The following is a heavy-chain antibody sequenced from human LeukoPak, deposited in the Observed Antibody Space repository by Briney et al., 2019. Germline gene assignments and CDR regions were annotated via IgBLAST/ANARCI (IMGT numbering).Heavy chain of an antibody. D-gene: IGHD2-15*01. CDR1: GGSFISYY. J-gene: IGHJ3*02. Sequence: SETLSLTSSAFGGSFISYYWSWFRQHPAKGREWSGYVYESGSTNENPSLNSRVTISVDTSKNKISLKPSSVHVADTAVYYCARDPDIVVVAGGFDIWGQGTIVTVSS. CDR2: VYESGST. V-gene: IGHV4-59*12. CDR3: ARDPDIVVVAGGFDI.